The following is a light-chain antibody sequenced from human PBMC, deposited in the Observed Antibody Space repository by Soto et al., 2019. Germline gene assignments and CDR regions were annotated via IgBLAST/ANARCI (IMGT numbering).Light chain of an antibody. J-gene: IGKJ1*01. Sequence: DIQLTQSPSSLSASVGDRVTLTCRASQRITTYLNWYQQKPGKAPKLLIYAASNLQSGVPSRFSGYGSGTDFILTISSLQPEDFATYYCQQSYTNPKTFGQGTKVDI. CDR3: QQSYTNPKT. V-gene: IGKV1-39*01. CDR1: QRITTY. CDR2: AAS.